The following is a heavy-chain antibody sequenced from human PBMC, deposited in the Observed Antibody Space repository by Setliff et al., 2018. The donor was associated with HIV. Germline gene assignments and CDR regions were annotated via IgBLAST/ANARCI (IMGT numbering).Heavy chain of an antibody. Sequence: ASVKVSCKVSGYTLTELSIHWVRQAPGKGLAWMGGFDPQYDKTFYAQKFQGRVTMSEDTSTDTAYMELSSLRSDDTAVYYCATRAYDSRGYLRSRVSGAAFDIWGQGTMVTVSS. J-gene: IGHJ3*02. CDR2: FDPQYDKT. V-gene: IGHV1-24*01. CDR1: GYTLTELS. CDR3: ATRAYDSRGYLRSRVSGAAFDI. D-gene: IGHD3-22*01.